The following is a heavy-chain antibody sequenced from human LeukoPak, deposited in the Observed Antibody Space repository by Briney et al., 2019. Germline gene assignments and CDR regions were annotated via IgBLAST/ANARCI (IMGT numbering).Heavy chain of an antibody. CDR2: INHSGST. V-gene: IGHV4-34*01. CDR3: ARGRGGYSYGRFDY. Sequence: PSETLSLTCAVYGGSFSGYYWSWIRQPPGKGLEWIGEINHSGSTNYNPSLKSRVTISVDTSKNQFSLKLSSVIAADTAVYYCARGRGGYSYGRFDYWGQGTLVTVSS. CDR1: GGSFSGYY. J-gene: IGHJ4*02. D-gene: IGHD5-18*01.